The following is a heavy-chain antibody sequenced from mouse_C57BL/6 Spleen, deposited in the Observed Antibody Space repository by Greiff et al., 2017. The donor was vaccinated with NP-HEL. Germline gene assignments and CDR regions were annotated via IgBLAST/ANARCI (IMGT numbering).Heavy chain of an antibody. V-gene: IGHV5-17*01. D-gene: IGHD3-1*01. CDR3: GKGGSSGAAMDY. J-gene: IGHJ4*01. CDR2: ISTGSSTI. Sequence: EVKLVESGGGLVKPGGSLKLSCAASGFTFSDYGMHWVRPAPEKGLEWVAYISTGSSTIYYADTVKGRFTISRDTAKNTLFLQMTSLRSEDTARDYCGKGGSSGAAMDYWGQGTSVTVSS. CDR1: GFTFSDYG.